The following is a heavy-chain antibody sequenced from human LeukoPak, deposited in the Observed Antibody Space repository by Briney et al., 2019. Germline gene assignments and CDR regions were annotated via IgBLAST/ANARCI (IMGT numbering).Heavy chain of an antibody. J-gene: IGHJ4*02. D-gene: IGHD3-9*01. Sequence: PGGSLRLSCAASGFTFSSYAMHWVRQAPGKGLEWVSSISSSSSYIYYADSVKGRFTISRDNAKNSLYLQMNSLRAEDTAVYYCARDDILTGYYTFDYWGQGTLVTVSS. CDR1: GFTFSSYA. CDR2: ISSSSSYI. CDR3: ARDDILTGYYTFDY. V-gene: IGHV3-21*01.